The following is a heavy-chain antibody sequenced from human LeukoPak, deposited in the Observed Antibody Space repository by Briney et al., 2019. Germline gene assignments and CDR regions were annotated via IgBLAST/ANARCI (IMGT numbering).Heavy chain of an antibody. CDR3: ARDKYDFWSGYFIPDY. Sequence: SQTLSLTCAISGDSVSSNSAAWNWIRQSPSRGLEWLGRTYYRSKWYNDYAVSVKSRITINPDTSKNQFSLQLNPVTAEDTAVYYCARDKYDFWSGYFIPDYWGRGTLVTVSS. D-gene: IGHD3-3*01. CDR2: TYYRSKWYN. V-gene: IGHV6-1*01. J-gene: IGHJ4*02. CDR1: GDSVSSNSAA.